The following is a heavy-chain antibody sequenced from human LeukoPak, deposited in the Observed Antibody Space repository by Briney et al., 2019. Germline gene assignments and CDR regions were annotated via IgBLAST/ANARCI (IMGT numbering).Heavy chain of an antibody. J-gene: IGHJ4*02. V-gene: IGHV4-61*02. D-gene: IGHD3-22*01. CDR3: ARDSSGYGVYYFDY. CDR2: IYTSGST. Sequence: PSDTLSLTCTVSGGSISSGSYYWRWIRQPAGKGLEWIGRIYTSGSTNYNPSLKSRVTISVDTSKNQFPLKLSSVTAADTAVYYCARDSSGYGVYYFDYWGQGTLVTVSS. CDR1: GGSISSGSYY.